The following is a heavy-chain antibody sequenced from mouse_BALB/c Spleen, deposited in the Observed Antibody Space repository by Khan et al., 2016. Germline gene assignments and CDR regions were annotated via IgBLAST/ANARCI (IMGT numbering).Heavy chain of an antibody. D-gene: IGHD1-1*01. CDR3: RRKRVYYPLTDFDV. CDR2: IDPETGGT. J-gene: IGHJ1*01. CDR1: GYTFTDYG. V-gene: IGHV1-15*01. Sequence: QVQLQQSGAELVRPGASVTLSCKASGYTFTDYGMHWVKQTPVHGLEWIGSIDPETGGTAYNQKFKGKATLTADKSSSTAYMELRSLTSEDSAVYSGRRKRVYYPLTDFDVWGAGTTVTVSS.